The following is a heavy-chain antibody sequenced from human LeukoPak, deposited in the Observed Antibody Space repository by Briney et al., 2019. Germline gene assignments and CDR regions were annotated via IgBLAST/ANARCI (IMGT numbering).Heavy chain of an antibody. CDR1: GFAFSSYT. CDR2: ISGSSTYL. J-gene: IGHJ4*02. CDR3: ARERRQDFDWSRDFDY. V-gene: IGHV3-21*01. D-gene: IGHD3-9*01. Sequence: GGSLRLSCAASGFAFSSYTMNWVRQAPGKGLEWVSSISGSSTYLYYADSVKGRFTISRDNARNSLYLQMNSLRADDTAVYYCARERRQDFDWSRDFDYWGQGNLVTVSS.